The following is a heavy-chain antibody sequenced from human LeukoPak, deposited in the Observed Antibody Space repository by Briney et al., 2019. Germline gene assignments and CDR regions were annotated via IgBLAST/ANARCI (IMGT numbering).Heavy chain of an antibody. J-gene: IGHJ4*02. V-gene: IGHV4-39*01. CDR2: IYYSGST. CDR1: GGSISSSSYY. Sequence: SETLSLTCTVSGGSISSSSYYWGWLRQPPGKGLEWIGSIYYSGSTYYNPSLKSRVTISVDTSKNQFSLKLSSVTAADTAVYYCARQGSSSWYSSFDYWGQGTLVTVSS. D-gene: IGHD6-13*01. CDR3: ARQGSSSWYSSFDY.